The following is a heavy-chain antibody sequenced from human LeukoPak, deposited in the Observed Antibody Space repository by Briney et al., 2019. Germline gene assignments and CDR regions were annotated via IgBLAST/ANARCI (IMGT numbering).Heavy chain of an antibody. CDR3: ASPGTRGYSSGWYAY. J-gene: IGHJ4*02. Sequence: SETLSLTCTVSGGSLSSGGYYWSWIRQHPGKGLEWIGYIYYSGSTNYNPSLKSRVTISVDTSKNQFSLKLSSVTAADTAVYYCASPGTRGYSSGWYAYWGQGTLVTVSS. D-gene: IGHD6-19*01. CDR1: GGSLSSGGYY. CDR2: IYYSGST. V-gene: IGHV4-61*08.